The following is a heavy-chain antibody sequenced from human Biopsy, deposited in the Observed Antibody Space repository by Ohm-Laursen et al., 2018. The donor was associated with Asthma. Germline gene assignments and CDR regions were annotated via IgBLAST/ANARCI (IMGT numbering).Heavy chain of an antibody. J-gene: IGHJ5*02. V-gene: IGHV3-9*01. CDR3: AKGDTYFYGSGAHNWFDP. CDR2: ISWNSGNI. CDR1: GFSFDDCA. Sequence: SLRLSCAASGFSFDDCAMHWVRQAPGKGLEWVSSISWNSGNIDYAVSVKGRFTISRDNAKNSLYLQMQSLRPEDTAFYYCAKGDTYFYGSGAHNWFDPWGQGTLVTVSS. D-gene: IGHD3-10*01.